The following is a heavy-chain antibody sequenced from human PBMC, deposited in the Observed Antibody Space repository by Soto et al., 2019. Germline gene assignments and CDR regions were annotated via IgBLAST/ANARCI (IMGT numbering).Heavy chain of an antibody. D-gene: IGHD6-13*01. J-gene: IGHJ5*02. Sequence: GESLKISCAASGFTFSSYAMSWVRQAPGKGLEWVSAISGSGGSTYYADSVKGRFTISRNNSKNTLYLQMNSRRAEDAAVYYCAKDPYSSSWYNWFDPWGQGTLVTVSS. CDR2: ISGSGGST. CDR3: AKDPYSSSWYNWFDP. V-gene: IGHV3-23*01. CDR1: GFTFSSYA.